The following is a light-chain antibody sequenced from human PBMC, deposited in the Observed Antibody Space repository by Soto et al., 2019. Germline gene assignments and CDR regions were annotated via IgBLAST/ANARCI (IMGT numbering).Light chain of an antibody. J-gene: IGLJ1*01. V-gene: IGLV2-14*03. Sequence: QSVLTQPASVSDSPGQSITISCTGTSSDVGGSNFVSWYQQHPGKPPKLIIYDVANRPSGVSNRFSGSKSGSTASLIISRLQTEDEADYYCVSYTSSTTYAFGNGTKVTAL. CDR2: DVA. CDR3: VSYTSSTTYA. CDR1: SSDVGGSNF.